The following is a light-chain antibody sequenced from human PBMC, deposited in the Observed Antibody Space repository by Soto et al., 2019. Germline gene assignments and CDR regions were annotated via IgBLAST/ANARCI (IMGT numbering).Light chain of an antibody. V-gene: IGKV1-5*03. J-gene: IGKJ1*01. CDR1: QSIDSW. Sequence: DIQMTQSPSTLSASVGDRVTITCRASQSIDSWFAWYQQKPGKAPKLLMYKASSLESGVPSRFSGSGSETEFTLTISSLQPDDFATYYCQHYKSYPWTFGQGTKVEIK. CDR3: QHYKSYPWT. CDR2: KAS.